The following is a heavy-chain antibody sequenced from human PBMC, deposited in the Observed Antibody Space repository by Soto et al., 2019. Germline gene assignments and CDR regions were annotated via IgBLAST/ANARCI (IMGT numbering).Heavy chain of an antibody. Sequence: SETLSLTCTVSCGSISSYYWSWIRQPPGKGLEWIGYIYYSGSTNYNPSLKSRVTISVDTSKNQFSLKLSSVTAADTAVYYCAREPRRYYDSSGYYPLPKPTYYGMDVWGQGTTVTVSS. CDR3: AREPRRYYDSSGYYPLPKPTYYGMDV. CDR2: IYYSGST. V-gene: IGHV4-59*01. J-gene: IGHJ6*02. D-gene: IGHD3-22*01. CDR1: CGSISSYY.